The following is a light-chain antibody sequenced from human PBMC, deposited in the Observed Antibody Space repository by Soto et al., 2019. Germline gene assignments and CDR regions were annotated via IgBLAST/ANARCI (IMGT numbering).Light chain of an antibody. CDR1: SSKIGAGYD. J-gene: IGLJ2*01. Sequence: HSVLTKPPSVSGAPGQRVTISCTGSSSKIGAGYDVHWYQQLPGTAPKLLIYGNSNRPSGVPDRFSGSKSGTSASLAITWLQAEDEDDYYCKSYDSSLSGYVVFGGGTKLTVL. CDR2: GNS. CDR3: KSYDSSLSGYVV. V-gene: IGLV1-40*01.